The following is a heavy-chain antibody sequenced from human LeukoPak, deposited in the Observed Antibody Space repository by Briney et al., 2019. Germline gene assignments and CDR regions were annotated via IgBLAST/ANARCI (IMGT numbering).Heavy chain of an antibody. CDR3: ARGYSGYDYFDY. Sequence: GASVKVSCKAFGYTFTSYAMHWVRQAPGQRLEWMGWINAGNGNTKYSQKFQGRVTITRDTSASTAYMELSSLRSEDTAVYYCARGYSGYDYFDYWGQGTLVTVSS. D-gene: IGHD5-12*01. CDR2: INAGNGNT. V-gene: IGHV1-3*01. J-gene: IGHJ4*02. CDR1: GYTFTSYA.